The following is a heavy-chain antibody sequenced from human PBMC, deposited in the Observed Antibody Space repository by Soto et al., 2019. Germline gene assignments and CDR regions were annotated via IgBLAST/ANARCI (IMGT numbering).Heavy chain of an antibody. V-gene: IGHV3-30*03. J-gene: IGHJ6*03. D-gene: IGHD5-18*01. CDR2: ISYDGSNK. CDR3: ARDPWTQLDYDYYYIDV. CDR1: GFTFSRYG. Sequence: GGSLRLSCAASGFTFSRYGMHWVRQAPGKGLEWVAVISYDGSNKYYADSVKGRFTISRDNSKNTLYLQMDTLRAEDTAVYYCARDPWTQLDYDYYYIDVWGKGTAVTVSS.